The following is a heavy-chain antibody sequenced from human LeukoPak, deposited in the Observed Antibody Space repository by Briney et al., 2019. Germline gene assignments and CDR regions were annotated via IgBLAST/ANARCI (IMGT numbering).Heavy chain of an antibody. Sequence: ASVKVSCKASGGTFSSYAISWVRQAPGQGLEWMGRIIPIFGTANYAQKFQGRVTITTDESTSTAYMELSNLRSEDTAVYYCARDRTVTTALDYWGQGTLVTVSS. J-gene: IGHJ4*02. V-gene: IGHV1-69*05. CDR1: GGTFSSYA. CDR2: IIPIFGTA. CDR3: ARDRTVTTALDY. D-gene: IGHD4-17*01.